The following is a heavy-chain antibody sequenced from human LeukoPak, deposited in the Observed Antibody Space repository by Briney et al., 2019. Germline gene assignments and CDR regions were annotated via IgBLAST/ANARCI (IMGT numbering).Heavy chain of an antibody. Sequence: ASVKVSCKASGYTFTGYYMHWVRQAPGQGLEWMGWINPNSGGTNYAQKFQGRVTMTRDTSISTAYMELSRLRSEDTAVYYCARDVGLAGPFDYWGQGTLVTVSS. CDR1: GYTFTGYY. J-gene: IGHJ4*02. D-gene: IGHD3/OR15-3a*01. CDR2: INPNSGGT. CDR3: ARDVGLAGPFDY. V-gene: IGHV1-2*02.